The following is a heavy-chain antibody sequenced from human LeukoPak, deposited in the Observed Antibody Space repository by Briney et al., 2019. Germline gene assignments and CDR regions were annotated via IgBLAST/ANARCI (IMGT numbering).Heavy chain of an antibody. D-gene: IGHD1-26*01. V-gene: IGHV4-59*08. Sequence: SETLSLTCTVSGGSISCYYRSCIRQPPGKGLEWIGYIYYSGSTNYNPSLKSRVTISIDTSKNEFSLKLSSVTAADTAVYYCASRRVGAFDYWGQGTLVTVSS. J-gene: IGHJ4*02. CDR3: ASRRVGAFDY. CDR1: GGSISCYY. CDR2: IYYSGST.